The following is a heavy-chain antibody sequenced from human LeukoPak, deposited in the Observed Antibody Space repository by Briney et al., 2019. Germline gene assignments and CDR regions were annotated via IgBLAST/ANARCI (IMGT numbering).Heavy chain of an antibody. CDR3: AREGNSGYDYFDY. J-gene: IGHJ4*02. CDR2: IKEDGSER. V-gene: IGHV3-7*03. CDR1: AFIFSGHW. Sequence: GGSLRLSCEGSAFIFSGHWMNWVRQTPGKGLEWVASIKEDGSERQYVDSVKGRFSISRDNTKGSLFLQLNSLRAEDTAVYYCAREGNSGYDYFDYWGQGALVTVSS. D-gene: IGHD5-12*01.